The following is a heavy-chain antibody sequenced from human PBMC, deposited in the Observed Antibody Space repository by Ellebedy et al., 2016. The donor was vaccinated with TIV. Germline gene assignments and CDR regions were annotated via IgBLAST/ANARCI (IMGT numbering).Heavy chain of an antibody. V-gene: IGHV3-48*01. CDR1: GFTFSIYN. J-gene: IGHJ3*01. CDR2: ISSSSSTI. Sequence: GESLKISCAASGFTFSIYNMNWVRQAPGKGLEWVSYISSSSSTIYYADSVKGRFTISRDHAENSLYLQMNSLRAEDTAVYYCARDRSDAFDFWGQGTMVTVSS. CDR3: ARDRSDAFDF.